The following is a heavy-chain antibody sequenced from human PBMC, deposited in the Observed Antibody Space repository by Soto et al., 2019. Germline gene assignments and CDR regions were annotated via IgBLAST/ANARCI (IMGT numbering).Heavy chain of an antibody. J-gene: IGHJ4*02. CDR1: SGAFNGYY. Sequence: QVQLQQWRSGLLRPSETLSLTCGVHSGAFNGYYWTVIRQAPVKGLDWIGEINHSKITNYNPSLKYLVTISLDTSKRQIALDLRSVTAADTAVYYCARLCRWSGFYCWDPRGFDFWGPGTLVTVSS. V-gene: IGHV4-34*02. CDR2: INHSKIT. D-gene: IGHD3-3*01. CDR3: ARLCRWSGFYCWDPRGFDF.